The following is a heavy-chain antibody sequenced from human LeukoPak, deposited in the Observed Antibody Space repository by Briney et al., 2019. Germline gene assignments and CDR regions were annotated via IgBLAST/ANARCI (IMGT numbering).Heavy chain of an antibody. CDR2: IKQDGSEK. V-gene: IGHV3-7*01. CDR3: ARGVGREVLWFGELLFGAYYYYYTDV. Sequence: GGSLRLSCAASGFTFSSYWMSWVRQAPGKGLEWVANIKQDGSEKYYVDSVKGRFTISRDNAKNSLYLQMNSLRAEDTAVYYCARGVGREVLWFGELLFGAYYYYYTDVWGKGTTVTVSS. CDR1: GFTFSSYW. D-gene: IGHD3-10*01. J-gene: IGHJ6*03.